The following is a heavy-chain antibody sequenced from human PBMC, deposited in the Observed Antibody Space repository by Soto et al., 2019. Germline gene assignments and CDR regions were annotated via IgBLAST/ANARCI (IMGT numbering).Heavy chain of an antibody. CDR3: AKDRTLARGIRAFDI. CDR1: GFAFDNYP. J-gene: IGHJ3*02. CDR2: ISGSGGMT. Sequence: EAQLLQSGGGLVPPGGSLRLSCVASGFAFDNYPMAWVRQTPGKGLQWISTISGSGGMTDYEDSVRGRFTVSIDHSKDTVHLQMTSLRADDTAVYYCAKDRTLARGIRAFDIWGQGTTVTIS. V-gene: IGHV3-23*01. D-gene: IGHD3-10*01.